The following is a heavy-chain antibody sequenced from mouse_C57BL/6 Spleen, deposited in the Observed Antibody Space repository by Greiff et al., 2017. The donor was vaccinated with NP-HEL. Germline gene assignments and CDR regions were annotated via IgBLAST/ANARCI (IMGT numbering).Heavy chain of an antibody. Sequence: QVQLQQPGAELVKPGASVKLSCKASGYTFTSYWMQWVKQRPGQGLEWIGEIDPSDSYTNYNQKFKGKATLTVDTSSSTAYMQLSSLTSEDSAVYYCARADYYYGSDAMDYWGQGTSVTVSS. CDR1: GYTFTSYW. CDR2: IDPSDSYT. D-gene: IGHD1-1*01. J-gene: IGHJ4*01. CDR3: ARADYYYGSDAMDY. V-gene: IGHV1-50*01.